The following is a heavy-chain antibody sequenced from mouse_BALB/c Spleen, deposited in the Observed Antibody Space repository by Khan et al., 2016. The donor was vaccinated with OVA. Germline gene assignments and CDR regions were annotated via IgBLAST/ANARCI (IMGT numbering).Heavy chain of an antibody. CDR2: TNPTNGRT. V-gene: IGHV1S81*02. D-gene: IGHD1-1*01. CDR1: GYTFTSYW. J-gene: IGHJ2*01. CDR3: ARIKKIVATYFDY. Sequence: VQLHQSGAELVKAGASVKMSCKASGYTFTSYWMHWVKQRLGQGLEWFAETNPTNGRTYYTEKFKSQATLTVDKSSSTAYMLLSGPTFEDSAVYYCARIKKIVATYFDYWGQGTTLTVSS.